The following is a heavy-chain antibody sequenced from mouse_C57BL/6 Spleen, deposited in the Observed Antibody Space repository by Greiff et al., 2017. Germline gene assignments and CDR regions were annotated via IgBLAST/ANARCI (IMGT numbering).Heavy chain of an antibody. V-gene: IGHV1-64*01. CDR3: ARGGYFYFDY. J-gene: IGHJ2*01. Sequence: QVQLQQPGAELVKPGASVKLSCKASGYTFTSYWMPWVQQRPGQGLEWIGMIHPNSGSTNYNEKFKSKATLTVDKSSSTAYLQLSSQTSEDAAVYYCARGGYFYFDYWGQGTTLTVSA. CDR2: IHPNSGST. D-gene: IGHD2-3*01. CDR1: GYTFTSYW.